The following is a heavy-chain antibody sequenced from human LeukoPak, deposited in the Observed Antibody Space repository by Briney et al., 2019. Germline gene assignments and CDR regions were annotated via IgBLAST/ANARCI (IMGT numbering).Heavy chain of an antibody. CDR3: AKDMTTVTTSGSDY. CDR1: GFTFDDYA. Sequence: PGRSLRLSCVAPGFTFDDYAMHWVRQVPGKGLEWVSGISWNSGSTGYADSVKGRFTISRDNAKNSLYLQMNSLRAEDTALYYCAKDMTTVTTSGSDYWGQGTLVTVSS. D-gene: IGHD4-17*01. J-gene: IGHJ4*02. V-gene: IGHV3-9*01. CDR2: ISWNSGST.